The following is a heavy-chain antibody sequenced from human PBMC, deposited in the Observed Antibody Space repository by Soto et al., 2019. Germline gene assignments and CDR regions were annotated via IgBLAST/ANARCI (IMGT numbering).Heavy chain of an antibody. Sequence: SVKVSCKASGGAFSSYAISWVRQAPGQGLEWMGGIIPIFGTANYAQKFQGRVTITADESTSTAYMELSSLRSEDTAVYYCASENIVVVPAAMPSEARGYFDYWGQGTLVTVSS. CDR2: IIPIFGTA. CDR3: ASENIVVVPAAMPSEARGYFDY. J-gene: IGHJ4*02. CDR1: GGAFSSYA. V-gene: IGHV1-69*13. D-gene: IGHD2-2*01.